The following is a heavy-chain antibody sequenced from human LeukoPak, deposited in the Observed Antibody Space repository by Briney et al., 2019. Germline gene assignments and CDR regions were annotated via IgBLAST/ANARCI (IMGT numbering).Heavy chain of an antibody. CDR3: AKDLRSLAGTYFDY. Sequence: GGSLRLSCAASGFIFSPYAMSWVRQAPGKGLEWVAGIAGGDDRFYADSVKGRFSISRDNSKNTVDLQMNSLRVEDTAVYYCAKDLRSLAGTYFDYWGQGTLVTVSS. CDR2: IAGGDDR. D-gene: IGHD6-19*01. CDR1: GFIFSPYA. J-gene: IGHJ4*02. V-gene: IGHV3-23*01.